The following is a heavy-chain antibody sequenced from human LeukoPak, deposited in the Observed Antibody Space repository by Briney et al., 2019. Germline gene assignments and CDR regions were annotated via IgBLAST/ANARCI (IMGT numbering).Heavy chain of an antibody. CDR2: FYTGDTT. D-gene: IGHD3-22*01. Sequence: GSLRLSCAASGFTFSSYAMSWVREAPGKGLEWVSLFYTGDTTYYADSVKGRFTISRDNSKNTRYLQMNSLRAEDTAVYYCAKEGDSSGSFDYWGQGTLVTVSS. V-gene: IGHV3-66*02. CDR3: AKEGDSSGSFDY. CDR1: GFTFSSYA. J-gene: IGHJ4*02.